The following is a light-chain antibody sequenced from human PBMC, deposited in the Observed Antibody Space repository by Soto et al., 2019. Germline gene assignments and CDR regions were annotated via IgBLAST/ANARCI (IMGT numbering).Light chain of an antibody. CDR2: GNS. J-gene: IGLJ2*01. Sequence: QAVVTQPPSVSGAPGQRVTISCTGSSSNIGAGYDVHWYQQLPGTAPKLLIYGNSNRPSGVPDRFSSSKSGTSASLAITGLQAEDEADYYCQSYDSSLSAYVVFGGGTKVTVL. CDR3: QSYDSSLSAYVV. CDR1: SSNIGAGYD. V-gene: IGLV1-40*01.